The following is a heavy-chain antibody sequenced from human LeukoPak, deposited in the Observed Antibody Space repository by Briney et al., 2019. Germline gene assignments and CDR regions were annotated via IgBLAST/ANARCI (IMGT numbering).Heavy chain of an antibody. J-gene: IGHJ4*02. CDR2: IYYSGST. D-gene: IGHD6-13*01. CDR3: ARDLAAAGAFDY. V-gene: IGHV4-59*01. Sequence: SETLSLTCTVSGGSISSYYWSWIRQPPGKGLEWIGYIYYSGSTNYNPSLKSRVTISVDTSKNQFSLKLSSVTAADTAVYYRARDLAAAGAFDYWGQGTLVTVSS. CDR1: GGSISSYY.